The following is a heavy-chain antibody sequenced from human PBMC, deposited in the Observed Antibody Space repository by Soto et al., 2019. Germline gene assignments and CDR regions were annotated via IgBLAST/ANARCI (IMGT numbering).Heavy chain of an antibody. J-gene: IGHJ6*02. Sequence: QLQLQESGPGLVKPSETLSLTCTVSGGSISSSSYYWGWIRQPPGKGLEWIGSTYYSGSTYYNPSLKGRVTMTVDTSKNQFSLKLSSVTAADTAVYYCARHGYSSGWYVGYYYGMDVWGQGTTVTVSS. CDR1: GGSISSSSYY. CDR2: TYYSGST. CDR3: ARHGYSSGWYVGYYYGMDV. V-gene: IGHV4-39*01. D-gene: IGHD6-19*01.